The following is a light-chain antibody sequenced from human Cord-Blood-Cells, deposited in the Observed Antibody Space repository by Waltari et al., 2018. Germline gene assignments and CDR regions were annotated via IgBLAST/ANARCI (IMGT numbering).Light chain of an antibody. CDR2: DVS. J-gene: IGLJ3*02. V-gene: IGLV2-14*03. Sequence: QSALTQPASVSGSPGQSITISCTGTSSDVGGYNYVSWYQQHPGKAPKLMIYDVSTRPAGVSKRFAGSKSGNTASLTISGLQAEAEADYYCSSYTSSSTWVFGGGTKLTVL. CDR1: SSDVGGYNY. CDR3: SSYTSSSTWV.